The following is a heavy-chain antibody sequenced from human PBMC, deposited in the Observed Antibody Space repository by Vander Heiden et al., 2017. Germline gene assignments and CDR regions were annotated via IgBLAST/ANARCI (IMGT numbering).Heavy chain of an antibody. CDR1: GFTFSCYA. V-gene: IGHV3-23*01. Sequence: EVQLLESGGGLVQPGGSLRLSCAASGFTFSCYAMSRVRQAPGKGVEWVSAISGSGGTTYYVDSVKGRFTISRDNSKNTLYLQMNSLRAEDTAVYYCAKKDYYDSSGPPRYWGQGTLVTVSS. CDR2: ISGSGGTT. D-gene: IGHD3-22*01. J-gene: IGHJ4*02. CDR3: AKKDYYDSSGPPRY.